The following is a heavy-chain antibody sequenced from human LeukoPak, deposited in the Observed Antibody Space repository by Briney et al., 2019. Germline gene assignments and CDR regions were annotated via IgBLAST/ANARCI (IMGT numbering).Heavy chain of an antibody. Sequence: PSETLSLTCTVSGGSISNYYWSWIRQPPGKGLEWIGYIYYGGSTNCNPSLKSRVTISVDTSKNQFSLKVSSVTAADTAVYYCAREDVWFFDLWGRGTLVTVSS. D-gene: IGHD3-10*02. CDR2: IYYGGST. J-gene: IGHJ2*01. CDR3: AREDVWFFDL. V-gene: IGHV4-59*01. CDR1: GGSISNYY.